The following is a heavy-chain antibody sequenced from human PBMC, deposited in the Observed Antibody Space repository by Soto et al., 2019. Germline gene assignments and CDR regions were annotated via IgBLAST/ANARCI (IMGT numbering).Heavy chain of an antibody. CDR2: IWYDGSNK. CDR3: ARARAGYFDYYYGMDV. Sequence: GGSLRRSCAASGFTFSSYGMHWVRQAPGKGLEWVAVIWYDGSNKYYADSVKGRFTISRDNSKNTLYLQMNSLRAEDTAVYYCARARAGYFDYYYGMDVWGQGTTVTVSS. J-gene: IGHJ6*02. D-gene: IGHD3-9*01. CDR1: GFTFSSYG. V-gene: IGHV3-33*01.